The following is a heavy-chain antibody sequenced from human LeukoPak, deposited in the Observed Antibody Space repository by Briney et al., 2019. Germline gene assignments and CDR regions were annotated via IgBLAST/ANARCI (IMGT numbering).Heavy chain of an antibody. CDR2: INTNTGNP. J-gene: IGHJ5*02. Sequence: GASVKVSCKASGYTFTSYAMNWVRQAPGQGLEWMGWINTNTGNPTYAQGFTGRFVFSLDTSVSTAYLQISSLKAEDTAVYYCAQPYSSGWYNWFDPWGQGTLVTVSS. CDR1: GYTFTSYA. D-gene: IGHD6-19*01. CDR3: AQPYSSGWYNWFDP. V-gene: IGHV7-4-1*02.